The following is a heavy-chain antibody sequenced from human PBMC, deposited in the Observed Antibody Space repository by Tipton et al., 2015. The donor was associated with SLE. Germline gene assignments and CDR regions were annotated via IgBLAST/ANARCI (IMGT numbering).Heavy chain of an antibody. CDR3: ARGSVEADDF. CDR2: MYQSGIT. Sequence: TLSLTCAVSGQSITSGHYWGWIRQPPGKGLEWIASMYQSGITYYNPSLKSRVTISLDTSKNQLSLKLSSVTAADTAVYYCARGSVEADDFWGQGTLVTVSS. CDR1: GQSITSGHY. D-gene: IGHD2-15*01. J-gene: IGHJ4*02. V-gene: IGHV4-38-2*01.